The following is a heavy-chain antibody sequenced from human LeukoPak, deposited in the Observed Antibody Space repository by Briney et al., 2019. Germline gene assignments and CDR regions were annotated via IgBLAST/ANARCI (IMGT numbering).Heavy chain of an antibody. CDR2: IYTSGST. J-gene: IGHJ6*03. CDR3: ARADYSSTWSHDYYYMDV. D-gene: IGHD6-13*01. Sequence: KPSETLSLTCTVSGGSISSYYWSWIRQPAGKGLEWIGRIYTSGSTNYNPSLKSRVTISVDTSKNQFSLKLSSVTAADTAVYYCARADYSSTWSHDYYYMDVWGKGTTVTVSS. V-gene: IGHV4-4*07. CDR1: GGSISSYY.